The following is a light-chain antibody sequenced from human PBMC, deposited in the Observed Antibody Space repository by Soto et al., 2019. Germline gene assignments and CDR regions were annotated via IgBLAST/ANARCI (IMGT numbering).Light chain of an antibody. CDR2: GNS. V-gene: IGLV1-40*01. Sequence: QSVLTQPPSVSGAPGQRVTISCTGTSSNIGACYDVHWYQQLPGTAPKLLIYGNSNRPSGVSDRFSGSKSGTSASLAITGLQAEDEADYYCQSYDSMVSGSGVFGGGTKLTVL. CDR1: SSNIGACYD. J-gene: IGLJ2*01. CDR3: QSYDSMVSGSGV.